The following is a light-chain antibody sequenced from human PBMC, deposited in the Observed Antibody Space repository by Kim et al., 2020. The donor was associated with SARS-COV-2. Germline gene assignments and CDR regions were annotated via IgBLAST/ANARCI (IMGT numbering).Light chain of an antibody. CDR3: SSYSPTAIVV. CDR2: DVT. J-gene: IGLJ6*01. V-gene: IGLV2-14*03. Sequence: QSALTQPPSMSESPGQSITISCTGTNSDIGAFDYVSWYQQHPGTAPKLIISDVTNRPSGVSHRFSGSKSGSTASLTISGLQPEDEAIYFCSSYSPTAIVVFGGGTKVTVL. CDR1: NSDIGAFDY.